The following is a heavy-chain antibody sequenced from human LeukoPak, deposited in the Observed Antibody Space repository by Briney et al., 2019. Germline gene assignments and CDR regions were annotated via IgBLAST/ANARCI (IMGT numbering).Heavy chain of an antibody. V-gene: IGHV3-30*04. CDR1: GFTFSSYA. J-gene: IGHJ1*01. CDR2: ISYDGSNK. CDR3: AKGVLQH. D-gene: IGHD3-10*01. Sequence: GGSLRLSCAASGFTFSSYAMHWVRQAPGKGLEWVAVISYDGSNKYYADSVKGRFTISRDNSKNTSYLEMNTLRAEDTAVYYCAKGVLQHWGQGTLVAVSS.